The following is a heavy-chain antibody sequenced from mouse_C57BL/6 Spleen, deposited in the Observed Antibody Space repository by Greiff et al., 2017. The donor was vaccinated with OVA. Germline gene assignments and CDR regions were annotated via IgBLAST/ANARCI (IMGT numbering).Heavy chain of an antibody. D-gene: IGHD2-5*01. CDR3: ARSSNYYAMDY. V-gene: IGHV1-64*01. J-gene: IGHJ4*01. CDR2: IHPNSGST. Sequence: VQLQQPGAELVKPGASVKLSCKASGYTFTRYWMHWVKQRPGQGLEWIGMIHPNSGSTNYNEKFKSKATLTVDKSSSTAYMQLSSLTSEDSAVYYCARSSNYYAMDYWGQGTSVTVSS. CDR1: GYTFTRYW.